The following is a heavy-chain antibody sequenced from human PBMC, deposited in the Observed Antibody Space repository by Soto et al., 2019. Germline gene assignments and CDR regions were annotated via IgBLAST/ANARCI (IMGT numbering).Heavy chain of an antibody. CDR3: ARLSWGRYFDWLG. J-gene: IGHJ4*02. CDR1: GGSISSGGYS. D-gene: IGHD3-9*01. V-gene: IGHV4-30-2*01. Sequence: PSETLSLTCAVSGGSISSGGYSWSWIRQPPGKGLEWIGYMYHSGSTYYNPSLKSRVTISIDRSKNQFSLKLSSVTAADTAVYYCARLSWGRYFDWLGRDQGTLVTVSS. CDR2: MYHSGST.